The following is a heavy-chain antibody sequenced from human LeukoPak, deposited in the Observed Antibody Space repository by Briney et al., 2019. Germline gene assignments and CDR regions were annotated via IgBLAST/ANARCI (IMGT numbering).Heavy chain of an antibody. CDR2: TYYWSKRCK. CDR3: ARDRRSSGWYWFDP. CDR1: GDIVSSNCAP. Sequence: SQTLSLTCAISGDIVSSNCAPWNWITQSPSRGLECLGRTYYWSKRCKDYAVSGKSRITINPDTSKNQFSLKLNSVTPEDTAVYCCARDRRSSGWYWFDPGGQGTLVTVYS. D-gene: IGHD6-19*01. J-gene: IGHJ5*02. V-gene: IGHV6-1*01.